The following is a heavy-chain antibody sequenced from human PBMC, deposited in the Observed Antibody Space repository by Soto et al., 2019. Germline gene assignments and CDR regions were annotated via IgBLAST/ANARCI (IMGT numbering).Heavy chain of an antibody. J-gene: IGHJ4*02. V-gene: IGHV3-21*06. CDR1: GFTFTRYS. CDR2: ISSTTNYI. Sequence: GGSLRLSCAASGFTFTRYSMNWVRQAPGKGLEWVSSISSTTNYIYYGDSMKGRFTISRDNAKNSLYLEMNSLRAEDTAVYYCARESEDFTSNFDYWGQGTLVTVSS. CDR3: ARESEDFTSNFDY.